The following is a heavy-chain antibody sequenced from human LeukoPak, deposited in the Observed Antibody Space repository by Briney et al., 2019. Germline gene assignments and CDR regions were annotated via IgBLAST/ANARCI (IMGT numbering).Heavy chain of an antibody. CDR2: VYTSGST. J-gene: IGHJ4*02. D-gene: IGHD1-20*01. V-gene: IGHV4-4*09. CDR3: ARSNWYEYFDN. Sequence: SETLSLTCTVSGGSIGGYYWSWIRQPPGKGLEWTGYVYTSGSTNYNPSFKSRVTISADTSKNQFSLRLTSVTAADTALYYCARSNWYEYFDNWGQGTLVTVSS. CDR1: GGSIGGYY.